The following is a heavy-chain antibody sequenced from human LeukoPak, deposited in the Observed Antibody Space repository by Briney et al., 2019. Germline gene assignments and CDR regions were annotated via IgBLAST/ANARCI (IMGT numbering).Heavy chain of an antibody. CDR1: GFTFSSYG. J-gene: IGHJ6*03. D-gene: IGHD3-3*01. V-gene: IGHV3-30*02. CDR3: AKTARPITIFDYMDV. CDR2: IRYDGSNK. Sequence: GGSLRLSCAASGFTFSSYGMHWVRQAPGKGLEWVAFIRYDGSNKYYADSVKGRFTISRDNSKNTLYLQMNSLRAEDTAVYYCAKTARPITIFDYMDVWGKGTTVTVSS.